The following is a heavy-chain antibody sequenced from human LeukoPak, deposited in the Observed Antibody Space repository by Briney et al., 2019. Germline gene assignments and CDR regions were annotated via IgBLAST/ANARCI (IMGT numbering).Heavy chain of an antibody. CDR2: IKQDGSEK. V-gene: IGHV3-7*03. Sequence: AGGSLRLSCTASGFTFSSYWMYWVRQAPGKGPEWVANIKQDGSEKYYVDSVMGRFTISRDNAKNSLYLQMNNLRAEDTAVYYCARDGHNYANPFDYWGQGTLVTVSS. CDR1: GFTFSSYW. D-gene: IGHD5-18*01. J-gene: IGHJ4*02. CDR3: ARDGHNYANPFDY.